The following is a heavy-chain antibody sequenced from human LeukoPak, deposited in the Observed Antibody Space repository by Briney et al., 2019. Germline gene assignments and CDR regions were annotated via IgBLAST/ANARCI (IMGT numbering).Heavy chain of an antibody. J-gene: IGHJ6*02. D-gene: IGHD2-2*01. V-gene: IGHV4-31*03. CDR3: XXXXXXSXTSCQTYYYYGMDV. CDR2: IYYSGST. CDR1: GGSISSGGYS. Sequence: SETLSLTCTVSGGSISSGGYSWSWIRQHPGKGLEWIGYIYYSGSTYYNPSLKSRVTISVDTSKNQFSLKLSSVTAADTAVYXXXXXXXXSXTSCQTYYYYGMDVWGQGTTVTVSS.